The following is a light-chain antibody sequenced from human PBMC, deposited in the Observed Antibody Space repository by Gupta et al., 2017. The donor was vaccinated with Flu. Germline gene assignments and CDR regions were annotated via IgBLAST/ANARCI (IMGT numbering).Light chain of an antibody. CDR3: QQYNNWPNT. CDR2: GAF. V-gene: IGKV3-15*01. Sequence: EIVMTQSPATLSVSPGERATLSCRASQSIRSNLAWYQRRPGQAPRLLIYGAFTRATGVPARFSGGGSGTDFTLTINSLQPEDSAVYSCQQYNNWPNTFGGGTKVETK. J-gene: IGKJ4*01. CDR1: QSIRSN.